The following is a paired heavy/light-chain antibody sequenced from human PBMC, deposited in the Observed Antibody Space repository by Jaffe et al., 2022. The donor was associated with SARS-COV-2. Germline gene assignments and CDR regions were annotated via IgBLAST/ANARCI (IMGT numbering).Heavy chain of an antibody. CDR2: ISISGSP. V-gene: IGHV4-61*02. J-gene: IGHJ6*02. D-gene: IGHD4-17*01. CDR3: ARHMVTTFRFQTYYYGMDV. CDR1: GDSISSGSYY. Sequence: QVQLQESGPGLVKPSQTLSLTCTVSGDSISSGSYYWSWIRQPAGKGLEWIGHISISGSPNYNPSLKSRVTISVDTSKNQFSLKLSSVTAADTAVYYCARHMVTTFRFQTYYYGMDVWGQGTTVTVSS.
Light chain of an antibody. CDR3: QQYGSSTWT. CDR1: QSVSSSY. V-gene: IGKV3-20*01. CDR2: GAS. J-gene: IGKJ1*01. Sequence: EIVLTQSPGTLSLSPGERATLSCRASQSVSSSYLAWYQQKPGQTPRLLIYGASSRATGIPDRFSGSGSGTDFTLTISRLEPEDFAVYYCQQYGSSTWTFGQGTKLEIK.